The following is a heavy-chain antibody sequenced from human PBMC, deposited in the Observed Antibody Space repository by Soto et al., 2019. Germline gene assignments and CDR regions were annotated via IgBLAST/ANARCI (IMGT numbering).Heavy chain of an antibody. Sequence: PGGALRLSCAASGFTLTTYAMSWVRQAPGKGLEWVSAISASGGSTYYADSVKGRFTISRDNSKNTLYLEMNSLRAEDTAVYYCAKYIELSVYAPLHWGPGTLVT. J-gene: IGHJ4*01. D-gene: IGHD2-8*01. CDR3: AKYIELSVYAPLH. CDR1: GFTLTTYA. V-gene: IGHV3-23*01. CDR2: ISASGGST.